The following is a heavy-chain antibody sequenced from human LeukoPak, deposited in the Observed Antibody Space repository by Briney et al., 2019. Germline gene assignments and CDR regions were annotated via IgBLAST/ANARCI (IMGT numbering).Heavy chain of an antibody. CDR2: ISGSGGST. J-gene: IGHJ4*02. Sequence: PGGSLRLSCAASGFTFSSYAMSWVRQAPGKGLEWVSAISGSGGSTYYADSVKGRFTISRDNSKHTLYLQMNSLRAEDTAVYYCAFRGYSSSWYTLGYWGQGTLVTVSS. V-gene: IGHV3-23*01. CDR1: GFTFSSYA. D-gene: IGHD6-13*01. CDR3: AFRGYSSSWYTLGY.